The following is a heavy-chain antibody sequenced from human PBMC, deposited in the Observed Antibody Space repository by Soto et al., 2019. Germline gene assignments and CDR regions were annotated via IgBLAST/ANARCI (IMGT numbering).Heavy chain of an antibody. D-gene: IGHD3-10*01. CDR1: GGSISSYY. Sequence: SETLSLTCTVSGGSISSYYWSWIRQPPGKGLEWIGYIYYSGSTYYNPSLKSRVTISVDTSKNQFSLKLSSVTAADTAVYYCAREVLGYGSGSYRDYYYGMDVWGQGTTVTVS. V-gene: IGHV4-59*12. CDR3: AREVLGYGSGSYRDYYYGMDV. J-gene: IGHJ6*02. CDR2: IYYSGST.